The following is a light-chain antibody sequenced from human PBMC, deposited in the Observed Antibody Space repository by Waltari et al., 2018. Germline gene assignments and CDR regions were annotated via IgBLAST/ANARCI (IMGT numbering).Light chain of an antibody. Sequence: DIVMTQSPDSLAVSLGERATINCKSSQTVLYSSNNKNYLAWYQQKPGQPPKLLLYWASTRIFGVPDRFSGSGSATDFTLTIDTLQAEDVAVYYCQQYYTTPTFGQGTKVEIK. CDR2: WAS. CDR1: QTVLYSSNNKNY. J-gene: IGKJ1*01. CDR3: QQYYTTPT. V-gene: IGKV4-1*01.